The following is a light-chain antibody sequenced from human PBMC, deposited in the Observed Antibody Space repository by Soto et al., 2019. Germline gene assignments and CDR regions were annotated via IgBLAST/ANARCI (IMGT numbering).Light chain of an antibody. J-gene: IGKJ1*01. Sequence: DIQMTPSPSTLSASVGDRVTITCRASQSISSWLAWYQQKPGKAPKLLIYDASSLESGVPSRFSGSGSGTDFTLTISSLQPDDFATYYCQQYETFSGTFGPGTKVDIK. CDR1: QSISSW. CDR3: QQYETFSGT. CDR2: DAS. V-gene: IGKV1-5*01.